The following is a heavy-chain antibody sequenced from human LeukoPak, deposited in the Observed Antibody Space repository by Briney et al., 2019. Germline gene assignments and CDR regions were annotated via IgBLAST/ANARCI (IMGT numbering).Heavy chain of an antibody. CDR1: GFTFSSYD. J-gene: IGHJ6*02. V-gene: IGHV3-48*03. CDR2: ISGSSSTI. Sequence: GGSLRLSCTVSGFTFSSYDMNWVRQAPGKGLERISYISGSSSTIYDADSVKGRFTVSRDNAKNSLHLQMNSLRAEDTAVYYCARIHPYYYGSGSYLMGYYYFGMDVWGQGTTVTVSS. CDR3: ARIHPYYYGSGSYLMGYYYFGMDV. D-gene: IGHD3-10*01.